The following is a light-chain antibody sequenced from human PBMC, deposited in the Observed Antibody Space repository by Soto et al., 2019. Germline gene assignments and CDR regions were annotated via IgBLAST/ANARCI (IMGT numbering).Light chain of an antibody. CDR2: AAS. Sequence: DIPMTQSPSSLSASVGDRVIITCRASQGISNYLAWYQQKPGRVPKLLIYAASTLQSGVPSRFSGSGSGTDFTLTITSLQPEDVATYYCQKYNSPPWTFGRGTKVEIK. V-gene: IGKV1-27*01. CDR1: QGISNY. J-gene: IGKJ1*01. CDR3: QKYNSPPWT.